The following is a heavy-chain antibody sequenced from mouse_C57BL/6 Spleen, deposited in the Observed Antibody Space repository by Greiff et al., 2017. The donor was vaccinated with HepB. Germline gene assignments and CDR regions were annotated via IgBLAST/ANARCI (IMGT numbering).Heavy chain of an antibody. V-gene: IGHV2-5*01. J-gene: IGHJ1*03. D-gene: IGHD2-1*01. Sequence: VKLMESGPGLVQPSQSLSITCTVSGFSLTSYGVHWVRQSPGKGLEWLGVIWRGGSTDYNAAFMSRLSITKDKSKSQVFFKMNSLQADDTAIYYCAKTGDGNLYWYFDVWGTGTTVTVSS. CDR1: GFSLTSYG. CDR3: AKTGDGNLYWYFDV. CDR2: IWRGGST.